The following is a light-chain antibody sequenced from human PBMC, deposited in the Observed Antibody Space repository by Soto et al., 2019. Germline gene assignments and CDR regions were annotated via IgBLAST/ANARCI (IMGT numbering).Light chain of an antibody. V-gene: IGKV3-20*01. CDR3: QQYGSSRWT. Sequence: IVLTQSPCTLSLSPGERATLSCRASQSVSSIYLAWYQQKPGQAPRLLIYGASSRATGIPDRFSGSGSGTDFTLTISRLEPEDFAVYYCQQYGSSRWTFGQGTKV. CDR1: QSVSSIY. J-gene: IGKJ1*01. CDR2: GAS.